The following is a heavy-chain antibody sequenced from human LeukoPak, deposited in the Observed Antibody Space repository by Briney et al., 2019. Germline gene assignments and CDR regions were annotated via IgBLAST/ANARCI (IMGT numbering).Heavy chain of an antibody. J-gene: IGHJ6*03. D-gene: IGHD6-19*01. V-gene: IGHV5-51*01. CDR1: GYSFTSYW. CDR3: ARQYSSGVKYYYYYYMDV. CDR2: IYPGDSDT. Sequence: GESLKISCKGSGYSFTSYWIGWVRQMPGKGLEWMGIIYPGDSDTRYSPSFQGQVTISADKSISTPYLQWSSLKASDTAMYYCARQYSSGVKYYYYYYMDVWGKGTTVTVSS.